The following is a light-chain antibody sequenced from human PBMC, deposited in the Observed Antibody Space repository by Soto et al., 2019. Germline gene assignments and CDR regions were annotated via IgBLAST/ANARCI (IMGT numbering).Light chain of an antibody. CDR1: QTVSSW. Sequence: DIQMTQSPSTLSASIGDRVTVTCRASQTVSSWLAWYQQKPGKAHKLLIYDASSLQSGVQSRFSGSGSGTEFTLTISSLQPEDFATYYCKQSYTSWWTFGQGTKVDIK. V-gene: IGKV1-5*01. J-gene: IGKJ1*01. CDR3: KQSYTSWWT. CDR2: DAS.